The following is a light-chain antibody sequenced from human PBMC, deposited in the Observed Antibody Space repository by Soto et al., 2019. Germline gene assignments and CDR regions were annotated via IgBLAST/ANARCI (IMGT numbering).Light chain of an antibody. V-gene: IGKV1-9*01. Sequence: IQLTQSPSSLSASVGDRVTISCRASQGIANFLAWYQQKPGKAPKLLIYGASTLQSGVPSRFSGSGSGTDFTLTISSLQPEDFATYSCQQLNSFPIPFGRGTKVDIK. CDR2: GAS. CDR1: QGIANF. CDR3: QQLNSFPIP. J-gene: IGKJ3*01.